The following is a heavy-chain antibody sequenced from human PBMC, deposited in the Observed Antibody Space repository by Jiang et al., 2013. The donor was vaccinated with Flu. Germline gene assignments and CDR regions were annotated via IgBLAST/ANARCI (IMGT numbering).Heavy chain of an antibody. CDR2: IYYSGST. V-gene: IGHV4-59*08. J-gene: IGHJ4*02. CDR3: ARQRSSGWNALIDY. CDR1: GDSISNYY. Sequence: GLVKPSETLSLTCTVSGDSISNYYWSWIRQPPGKGLEWIGYIYYSGSTNYNPSLKSRVTISADMSKNQFSLNLSSVTAADTAVYYCARQRSSGWNALIDYWGQGTLVTVSS. D-gene: IGHD6-19*01.